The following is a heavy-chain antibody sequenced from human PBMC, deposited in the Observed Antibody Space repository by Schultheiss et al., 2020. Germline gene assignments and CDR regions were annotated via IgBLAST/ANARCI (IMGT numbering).Heavy chain of an antibody. V-gene: IGHV1-69*04. CDR2: IIPILGIA. CDR3: ARASIQLWPNWFDP. J-gene: IGHJ5*02. CDR1: GYTFTSYA. Sequence: KISCKASGYTFTSYAMNWVRQAPGQGLEWMGRIIPILGIANYAQKFQGRVTITADKSTSTAYMELRSLRSDDTAVYYCARASIQLWPNWFDPWGQGALVNVSS. D-gene: IGHD5-18*01.